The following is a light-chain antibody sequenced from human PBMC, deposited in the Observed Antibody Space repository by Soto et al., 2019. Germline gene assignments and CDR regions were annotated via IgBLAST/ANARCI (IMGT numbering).Light chain of an antibody. J-gene: IGKJ4*01. CDR3: QQYKQSPVA. V-gene: IGKV3-15*01. Sequence: VLTQSPTTLSMSPGERATLSCRASHSVGSNLAWYQQNPGQAPRLLIYGASTRATGVPARFSGSGSATQFTLTISSLQSEDFGFYYCQQYKQSPVAFGGGTKVEIK. CDR2: GAS. CDR1: HSVGSN.